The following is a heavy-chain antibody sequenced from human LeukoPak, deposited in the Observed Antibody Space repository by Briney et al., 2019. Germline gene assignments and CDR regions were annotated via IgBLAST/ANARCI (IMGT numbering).Heavy chain of an antibody. J-gene: IGHJ4*02. CDR1: GYTFTGYY. Sequence: APVKVSCKASGYTFTGYYMHWVRQAPGQGLEWMGWINPNSGGANYAQKFQGRVTMTRDTSISTAYMELSRLRSDDTAVYHCARGSSTSAYFDYWGQGTLVTVSS. CDR3: ARGSSTSAYFDY. CDR2: INPNSGGA. V-gene: IGHV1-2*02. D-gene: IGHD2-2*01.